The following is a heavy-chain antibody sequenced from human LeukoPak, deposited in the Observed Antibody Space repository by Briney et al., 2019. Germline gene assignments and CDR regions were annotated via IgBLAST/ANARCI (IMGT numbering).Heavy chain of an antibody. Sequence: PAGSLRLSCAASGFTFSSYAMSWVRQAPGKGLEWVSAIGASGDNTFYADSVKGRFTISRDNSQNTLYLQMNSLRAEDTAIYYCAKDLAVGAAQPYYFDYWGQGTLVTVSS. CDR2: IGASGDNT. CDR1: GFTFSSYA. J-gene: IGHJ4*02. CDR3: AKDLAVGAAQPYYFDY. D-gene: IGHD1-26*01. V-gene: IGHV3-23*01.